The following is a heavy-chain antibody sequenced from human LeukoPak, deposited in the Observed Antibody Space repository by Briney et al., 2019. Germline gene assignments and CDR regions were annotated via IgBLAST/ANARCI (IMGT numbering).Heavy chain of an antibody. CDR3: AKGDYADYFDY. CDR2: ISGSGGST. V-gene: IGHV3-23*01. CDR1: GFTFSSYA. D-gene: IGHD4-17*01. J-gene: IGHJ4*02. Sequence: GGPLRLSCAASGFTFSSYAMSWVRQAPGKGLEWVSAISGSGGSTYYADSVKGRYTISRDNSKNMLYLQMNSLRAEDTAVYYCAKGDYADYFDYWGQGTLVTVSS.